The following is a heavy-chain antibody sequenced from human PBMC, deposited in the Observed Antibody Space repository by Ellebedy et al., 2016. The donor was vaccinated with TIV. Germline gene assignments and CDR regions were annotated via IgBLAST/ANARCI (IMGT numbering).Heavy chain of an antibody. J-gene: IGHJ4*02. D-gene: IGHD3-3*01. Sequence: MPSETLSLTCAVYGGSFSGYYWSWIRQPPGKGLEWIGEINHSGSTNYNPSLKSRVTISVDKSKNQFSLKLRSVTAADTAVYYCARRFEEEAFDYWGQGTLVTVSS. CDR3: ARRFEEEAFDY. CDR1: GGSFSGYY. V-gene: IGHV4-34*01. CDR2: INHSGST.